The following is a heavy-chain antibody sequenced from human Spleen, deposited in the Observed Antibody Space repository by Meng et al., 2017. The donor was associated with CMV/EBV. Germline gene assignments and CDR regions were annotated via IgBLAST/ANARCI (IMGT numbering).Heavy chain of an antibody. V-gene: IGHV4-59*01. D-gene: IGHD3-3*01. CDR1: GGSISSYY. J-gene: IGHJ6*02. CDR3: ARERAPYLDFWSGIYNNDYYGLDI. CDR2: IYYSGST. Sequence: SETLSLTCTVSGGSISSYYWSWIRQPPGKGLEWIGYIYYSGSTNYNPSLKSRVTISVDTSKNQFSLKLSSVTAADTALYYCARERAPYLDFWSGIYNNDYYGLDIWGQGTAVTVSS.